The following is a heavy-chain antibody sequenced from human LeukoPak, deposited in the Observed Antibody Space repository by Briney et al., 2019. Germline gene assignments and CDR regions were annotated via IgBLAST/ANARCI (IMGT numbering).Heavy chain of an antibody. J-gene: IGHJ4*02. CDR3: ARGGVRPDY. Sequence: GGSLRLSCAVSGFTFSSYWMHWVRQAPGKGLVWVSRINSDGSSTSYADSVKGRFTISRDNAKNTLYLQMDSLRADDTALYYCARGGVRPDYWGQGTLVTVSS. CDR2: INSDGSST. V-gene: IGHV3-74*01. D-gene: IGHD4-23*01. CDR1: GFTFSSYW.